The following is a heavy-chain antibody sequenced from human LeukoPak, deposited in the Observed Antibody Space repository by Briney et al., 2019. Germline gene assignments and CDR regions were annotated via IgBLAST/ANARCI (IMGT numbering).Heavy chain of an antibody. Sequence: GKSLKISCKGSGYSFTSYWIGWVRQMPGKGLEWMGIIYPGDSDTRYSPSFQGQVTISADKSISTAYLQWSSLKASDTAMYYCARRTPCGGDCYSDAFDIWGQGTMVTVSS. CDR3: ARRTPCGGDCYSDAFDI. V-gene: IGHV5-51*01. J-gene: IGHJ3*02. D-gene: IGHD2-21*02. CDR1: GYSFTSYW. CDR2: IYPGDSDT.